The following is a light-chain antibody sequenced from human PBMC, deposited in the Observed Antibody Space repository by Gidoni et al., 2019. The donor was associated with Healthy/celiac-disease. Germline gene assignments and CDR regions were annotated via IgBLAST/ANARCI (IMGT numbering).Light chain of an antibody. J-gene: IGLJ2*01. CDR1: SSDVGSYDF. CDR3: SSYAGADTVV. V-gene: IGLV2-11*01. CDR2: EVT. Sequence: QSALTQPRSVSGSPGQSVTISCTGTSSDVGSYDFVSWYQQHPGKAPKLMIYEVTKRPSGVPDRFSGSKSGNTASLTISGLQAEDEADYYCSSYAGADTVVFGGGTKLTVL.